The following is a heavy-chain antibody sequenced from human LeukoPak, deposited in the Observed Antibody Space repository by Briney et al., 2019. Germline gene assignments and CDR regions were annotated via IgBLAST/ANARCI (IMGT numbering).Heavy chain of an antibody. Sequence: ASVKVSCKASGYTFTSYYMHWVRQAPGQGLEWMGWMNPNSGNTGYAQKFQGRVTMTRNTSISTAYMELSSLRSEDTAVYYCARNRVAVAGSDYYYYMDVWGKGTTVTISS. J-gene: IGHJ6*03. CDR3: ARNRVAVAGSDYYYYMDV. D-gene: IGHD6-19*01. V-gene: IGHV1-8*02. CDR2: MNPNSGNT. CDR1: GYTFTSYY.